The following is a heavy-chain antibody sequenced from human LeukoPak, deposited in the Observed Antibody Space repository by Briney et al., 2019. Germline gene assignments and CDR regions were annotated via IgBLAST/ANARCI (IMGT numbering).Heavy chain of an antibody. CDR3: ARDPDSSGYYYASLDY. CDR1: GFTFSSYW. J-gene: IGHJ4*02. CDR2: IKQDGSEK. V-gene: IGHV3-7*01. Sequence: PGGSLRLSCAASGFTFSSYWMSWVRQAPGKGLEWVANIKQDGSEKYYVDSVKGRFTISRDNAKNSLYLQMNSLGAEDTAVYYCARDPDSSGYYYASLDYWGQGTLVTVSS. D-gene: IGHD3-22*01.